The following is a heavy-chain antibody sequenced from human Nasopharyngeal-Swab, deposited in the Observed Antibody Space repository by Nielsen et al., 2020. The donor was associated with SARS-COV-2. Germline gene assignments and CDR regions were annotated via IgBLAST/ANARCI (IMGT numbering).Heavy chain of an antibody. CDR3: ARGGDSRGVVAATDCFDP. Sequence: WVRQAPGQGLEWMGIINPGGGSARYSQNFQGRVTMTRDTSTNTVYMELYSLTSEDTAVYYCARGGDSRGVVAATDCFDPWGQGTLVTVSS. V-gene: IGHV1-46*01. D-gene: IGHD2-15*01. J-gene: IGHJ5*02. CDR2: INPGGGSA.